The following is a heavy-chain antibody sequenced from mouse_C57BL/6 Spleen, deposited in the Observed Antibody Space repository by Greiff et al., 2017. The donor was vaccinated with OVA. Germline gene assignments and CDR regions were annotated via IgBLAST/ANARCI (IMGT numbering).Heavy chain of an antibody. CDR3: ARWGTTEFDY. J-gene: IGHJ2*01. Sequence: QVQLQQPGAELVMPGASVKLSCKASGYTFTSYWMHWVKQRPGQGLEWIGEIDPSDSYTNYNQKFKGKSTLTVDKSSSTAYMQLSSLTSEDSAVYYCARWGTTEFDYWGQGTTLTVSS. CDR2: IDPSDSYT. D-gene: IGHD1-1*01. CDR1: GYTFTSYW. V-gene: IGHV1-69*01.